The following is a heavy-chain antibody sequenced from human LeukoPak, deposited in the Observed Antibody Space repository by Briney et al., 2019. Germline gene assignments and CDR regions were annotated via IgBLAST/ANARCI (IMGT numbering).Heavy chain of an antibody. D-gene: IGHD3-3*01. J-gene: IGHJ5*02. Sequence: ASVKVSCKASGYTFTSYYMHWVRQAPGQGLEWMGIINPSGGSTSYAQKFQGRVTMTRDTSTSTVYMELNSLRTDDTAVYYCGKEQSGSYVHAFDPWGQGTVVTVSS. CDR1: GYTFTSYY. CDR3: GKEQSGSYVHAFDP. V-gene: IGHV1-46*01. CDR2: INPSGGST.